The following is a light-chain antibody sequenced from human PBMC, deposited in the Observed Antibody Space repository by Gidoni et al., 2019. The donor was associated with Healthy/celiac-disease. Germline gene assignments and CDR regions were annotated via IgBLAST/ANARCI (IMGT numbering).Light chain of an antibody. V-gene: IGKV3-20*01. CDR2: GES. Sequence: EIVLTQSPGTLSLSPGARATLPCRASQSVSSSYLAWYQQKPGQAPRTLIDGESSRATGIPDRFSGSGSGTDFTLTISRLEPEDFAVYYCQQYGSSPWTFGQGTKVEIK. CDR1: QSVSSSY. J-gene: IGKJ1*01. CDR3: QQYGSSPWT.